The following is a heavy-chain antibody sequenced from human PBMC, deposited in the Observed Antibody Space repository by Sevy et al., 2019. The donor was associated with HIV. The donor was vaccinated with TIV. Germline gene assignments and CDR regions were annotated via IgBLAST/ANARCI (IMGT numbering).Heavy chain of an antibody. CDR2: ISGIGSST. Sequence: GGSLRLSCAASGFTFNTHAMNWVRQAPGKGLEWVSVISGIGSSTYYADSVKGRFTISRDNSKNTVYLQMNSLRADDTAVYYCAKALNPALESVTEVIFRSLKGFDVWGQGTMVTVSS. D-gene: IGHD3-3*02. CDR3: AKALNPALESVTEVIFRSLKGFDV. V-gene: IGHV3-23*01. CDR1: GFTFNTHA. J-gene: IGHJ3*01.